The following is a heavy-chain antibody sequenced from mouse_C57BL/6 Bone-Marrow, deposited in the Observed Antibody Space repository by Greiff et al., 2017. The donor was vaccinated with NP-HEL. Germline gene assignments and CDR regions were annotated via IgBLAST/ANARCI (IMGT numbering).Heavy chain of an antibody. CDR1: GYTFTTYP. V-gene: IGHV1-47*01. CDR2: FHPYNDDT. D-gene: IGHD4-1*01. Sequence: VQLQESGAELVKPGASVKMSCKASGYTFTTYPIEWMKQNHGKSLEWIGNFHPYNDDTKYNEKFKGKATLTVEKSSSTVYLELSRLTSDASAVYDCARGNLGYYAMDYWGQGTSVTVSS. J-gene: IGHJ4*01. CDR3: ARGNLGYYAMDY.